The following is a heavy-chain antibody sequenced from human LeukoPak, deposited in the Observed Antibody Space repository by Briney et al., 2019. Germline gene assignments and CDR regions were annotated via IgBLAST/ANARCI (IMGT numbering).Heavy chain of an antibody. CDR3: TRDRFSSSWYRGGYYYYYMDV. V-gene: IGHV3-49*04. CDR1: GFTFGDYA. CDR2: IRSKVYGGTT. J-gene: IGHJ6*03. Sequence: GSLRLSCTASGFTFGDYAMSWVRQAPGKGLEWVGFIRSKVYGGTTEYAASVKGRFTISRDDSKSIAYLQMDSLKTEDTAVYYCTRDRFSSSWYRGGYYYYYMDVWGKGTTVTVSS. D-gene: IGHD6-13*01.